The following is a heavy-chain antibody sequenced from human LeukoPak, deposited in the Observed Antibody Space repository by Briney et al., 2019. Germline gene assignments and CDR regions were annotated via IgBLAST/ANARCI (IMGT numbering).Heavy chain of an antibody. D-gene: IGHD1-26*01. V-gene: IGHV3-30*18. J-gene: IGHJ4*02. CDR1: GFTFSSYG. Sequence: PGGSLRLSCAASGFTFSSYGMHWVRQAPGKGLEWVAVISYDGSNKFYEDSVKGRFTISRDNSKNTLHLQMSTLRAEDTALYYCVKDVGGSYAFDYWGQGILVTVAS. CDR3: VKDVGGSYAFDY. CDR2: ISYDGSNK.